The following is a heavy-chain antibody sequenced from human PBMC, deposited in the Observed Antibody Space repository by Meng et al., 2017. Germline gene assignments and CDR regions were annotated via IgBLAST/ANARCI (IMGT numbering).Heavy chain of an antibody. J-gene: IGHJ4*02. CDR1: CYSFISYG. CDR3: ARAGIAVAGPDY. D-gene: IGHD6-19*01. CDR2: ISAYTDSA. V-gene: IGHV1-18*01. Sequence: VQPVQAGPGVKKPRASSKVSCKAACYSFISYGISWVRQAPGQGLEWMGWISAYTDSANYAQNLQGRVTMTTDTSTNTIYMEVRSLRSDDTAVYYCARAGIAVAGPDYWGQGTLVTVSS.